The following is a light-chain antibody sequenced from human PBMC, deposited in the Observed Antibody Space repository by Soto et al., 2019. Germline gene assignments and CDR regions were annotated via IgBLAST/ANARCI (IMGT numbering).Light chain of an antibody. J-gene: IGKJ1*01. CDR2: WAS. CDR1: QSVLYSSNNKNY. V-gene: IGKV4-1*01. CDR3: QQYFSSLWT. Sequence: DIVMTQSPDSLAVSLGERATINCKSSQSVLYSSNNKNYLAWYQQKPGQPPKLFIYWASARESGVPDRFSGSGSGTDFTLTISSLQAEDVAVYYCQQYFSSLWTFGQGTRVEIK.